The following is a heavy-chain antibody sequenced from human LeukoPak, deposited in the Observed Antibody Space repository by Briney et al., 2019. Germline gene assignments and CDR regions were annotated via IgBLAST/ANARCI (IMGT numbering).Heavy chain of an antibody. CDR1: GYTLTELS. CDR3: ARGLIHGSGSYYPPFYYYYYMDV. CDR2: FDPEDGET. D-gene: IGHD3-10*01. Sequence: WASVKVSCKVSGYTLTELSMHWVRQAPGKGLEWMGGFDPEDGETIYAQKFQGRVTMTEDTSTDTAYMELSSLRSEDTAVYYCARGLIHGSGSYYPPFYYYYYMDVWGKGTTVTVSS. V-gene: IGHV1-24*01. J-gene: IGHJ6*03.